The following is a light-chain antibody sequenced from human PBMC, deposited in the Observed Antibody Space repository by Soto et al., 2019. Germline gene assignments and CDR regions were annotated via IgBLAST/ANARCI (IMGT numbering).Light chain of an antibody. Sequence: EIVMTQSPATLSVSPGERATLSCRASQSVSSNLAWYQQKPGQAPRLLIYGASTRATGIPARFSGSGSGTKFTRTINSLQSEDFAVYYCQQYNNWPPWTFGQGTKVEIK. CDR3: QQYNNWPPWT. V-gene: IGKV3-15*01. CDR1: QSVSSN. J-gene: IGKJ1*01. CDR2: GAS.